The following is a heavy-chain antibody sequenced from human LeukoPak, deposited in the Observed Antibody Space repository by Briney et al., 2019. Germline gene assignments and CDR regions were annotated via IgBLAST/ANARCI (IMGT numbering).Heavy chain of an antibody. CDR3: ARIPLGYSGAYYFDY. Sequence: PSETLSLTCTVPRGSISVSIRGYYWSWLRRPPGKGLEWIGYISSSGRVNANASLRIRVTISVDTSKNQFFLSLSSVSAADTAVYYCARIPLGYSGAYYFDYWGQGTLVTVSP. V-gene: IGHV4-4*09. J-gene: IGHJ4*02. CDR1: RGSISVSIRGYY. D-gene: IGHD5-12*01. CDR2: ISSSGRV.